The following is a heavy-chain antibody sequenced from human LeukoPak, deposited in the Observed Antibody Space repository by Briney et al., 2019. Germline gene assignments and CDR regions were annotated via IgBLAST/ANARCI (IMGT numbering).Heavy chain of an antibody. CDR2: IIPIFGTA. Sequence: GSSVKVSCKASGGTFSSYAISWVRQAPGQGLEWMGGIIPIFGTANYAQKFQGRVTITADESTSTAYMELSSLRSEDTAVYYCARVHRGYYYFDYWGQGTLVTVSS. CDR1: GGTFSSYA. J-gene: IGHJ4*02. D-gene: IGHD3-22*01. CDR3: ARVHRGYYYFDY. V-gene: IGHV1-69*01.